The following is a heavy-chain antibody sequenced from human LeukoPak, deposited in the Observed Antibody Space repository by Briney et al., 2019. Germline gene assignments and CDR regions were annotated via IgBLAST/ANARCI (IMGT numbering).Heavy chain of an antibody. V-gene: IGHV3-74*01. D-gene: IGHD1-26*01. CDR3: VGDPYTGTYLFDY. CDR1: GFTFSSYW. Sequence: PGGSLRLSCAASGFTFSSYWMHWVRQAPGKGLVWVSRINTDGSSTFYADSVKGRFTISRDNAKNTLYLQMNSLRVEDTAVYYCVGDPYTGTYLFDYWGQGTLVTVSS. J-gene: IGHJ4*02. CDR2: INTDGSST.